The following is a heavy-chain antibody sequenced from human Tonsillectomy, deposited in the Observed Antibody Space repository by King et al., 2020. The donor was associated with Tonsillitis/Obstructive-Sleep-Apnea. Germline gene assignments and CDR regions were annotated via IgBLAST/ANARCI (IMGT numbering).Heavy chain of an antibody. CDR1: GYTFTSYD. V-gene: IGHV1-18*01. J-gene: IGHJ5*02. D-gene: IGHD1-26*01. CDR2: ISAYNGNT. CDR3: ARVPQYEWELTSVWFDP. Sequence: QLVQSGAEVKKPGASVKVSCKASGYTFTSYDISWVRQAPGQGLEWMGWISAYNGNTNYAQKLQGRVTMTTDTSTSTAYMELRSLRSDDTAVYYCARVPQYEWELTSVWFDPWGQGTLVTVSS.